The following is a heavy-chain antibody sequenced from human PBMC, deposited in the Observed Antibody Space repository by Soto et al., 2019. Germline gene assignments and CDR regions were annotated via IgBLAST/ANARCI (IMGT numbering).Heavy chain of an antibody. Sequence: QVQLQQWGAGLLKPSETLSLTCAVYGGSFSGYYWSWIRQPPGKGLEWIGEINHSGNTNYNPALKDPVSLPVDRSKTQFSLPLSSVTAADMDVYYCARQNYDGSGYYDYYYGMDVWGQGTTVTVSS. CDR3: ARQNYDGSGYYDYYYGMDV. D-gene: IGHD3-22*01. CDR1: GGSFSGYY. J-gene: IGHJ6*02. CDR2: INHSGNT. V-gene: IGHV4-34*01.